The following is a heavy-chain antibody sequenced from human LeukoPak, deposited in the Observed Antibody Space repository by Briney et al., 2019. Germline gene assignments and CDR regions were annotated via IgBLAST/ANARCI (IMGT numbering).Heavy chain of an antibody. Sequence: PGGSLRLSCAASGFTVSSNYMSWVRQAPGKGLEGVSVIYSGGSTYYADSVKGRFTISRDNAKNSLYLQINSLRAEDTAVYYCARDLYSGGYGDYYYYYVDVWGKGTTVTISS. D-gene: IGHD1-26*01. V-gene: IGHV3-66*01. CDR1: GFTVSSNY. J-gene: IGHJ6*03. CDR2: IYSGGST. CDR3: ARDLYSGGYGDYYYYYVDV.